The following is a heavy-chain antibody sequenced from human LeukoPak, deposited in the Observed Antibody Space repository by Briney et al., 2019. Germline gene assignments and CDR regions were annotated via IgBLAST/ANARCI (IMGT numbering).Heavy chain of an antibody. J-gene: IGHJ4*02. V-gene: IGHV4-4*02. CDR3: ARASHDYGDYSHFDY. CDR1: GGSINSSHW. D-gene: IGHD4-17*01. CDR2: TYHSDYT. Sequence: PSETLSLTCAVSGGSINSSHWWSWVRQSPGKGLEWIGNTYHSDYTNYNPSLKSRATISVDKSKNQLSLKVTSVTAADTAVYYCARASHDYGDYSHFDYWGQGTLVTVSS.